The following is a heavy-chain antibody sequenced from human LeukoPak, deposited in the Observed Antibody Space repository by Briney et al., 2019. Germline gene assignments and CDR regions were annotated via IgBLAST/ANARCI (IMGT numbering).Heavy chain of an antibody. V-gene: IGHV1-69*04. D-gene: IGHD6-19*01. CDR3: ARPSGWSLGDWFDP. J-gene: IGHJ5*02. Sequence: GASVKVSCKASGGTFSSYAISWVRQAPGQGLEWMGRTIPILGIANYAQKFQGRVTITADKSTSTAYMELSSLRSEDTAVYYCARPSGWSLGDWFDPWGQGTLVTVSS. CDR1: GGTFSSYA. CDR2: TIPILGIA.